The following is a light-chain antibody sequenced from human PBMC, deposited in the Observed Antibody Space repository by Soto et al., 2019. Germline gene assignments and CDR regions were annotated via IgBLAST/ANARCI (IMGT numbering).Light chain of an antibody. CDR2: DVS. V-gene: IGLV2-14*01. Sequence: QSVLTQPASVSGSPGQSITISCTGTSSDVGAYNYDSWYQQYPGEAPKVIIYDVSHRPAGVSNRFSGSKSGNTASLTISDLQTQDEADYYCSSYTSATTYVFGTGTRSPS. J-gene: IGLJ1*01. CDR3: SSYTSATTYV. CDR1: SSDVGAYNY.